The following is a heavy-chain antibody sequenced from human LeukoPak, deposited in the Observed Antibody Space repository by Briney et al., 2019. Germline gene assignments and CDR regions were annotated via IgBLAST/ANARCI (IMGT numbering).Heavy chain of an antibody. D-gene: IGHD3-10*01. V-gene: IGHV4-38-2*02. CDR2: IYHSGST. CDR1: GYSISSGYY. CDR3: ARVEGGYYGSGSSDFDY. J-gene: IGHJ4*02. Sequence: SETLSLTCTVSGYSISSGYYWGWIRQPPGKGLEWIGSIYHSGSTYYNPSLKSRVTISVDTSKNQFSLKLSSVTAADTAVYYCARVEGGYYGSGSSDFDYWGQGTLVTVSS.